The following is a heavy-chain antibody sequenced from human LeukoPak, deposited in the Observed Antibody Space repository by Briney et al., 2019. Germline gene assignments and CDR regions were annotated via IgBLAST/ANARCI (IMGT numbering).Heavy chain of an antibody. J-gene: IGHJ4*02. Sequence: GGSLRLSCAVSGFTSSSYAMHWVRQAPGKGLEWVALISYDGSDKYYADSVKGRFTISRDNSKNTLYLQMSSLRAEDTAVYYCAREGSYGLDYWGQGTLVTVSS. CDR3: AREGSYGLDY. CDR2: ISYDGSDK. V-gene: IGHV3-30*04. CDR1: GFTSSSYA. D-gene: IGHD5-18*01.